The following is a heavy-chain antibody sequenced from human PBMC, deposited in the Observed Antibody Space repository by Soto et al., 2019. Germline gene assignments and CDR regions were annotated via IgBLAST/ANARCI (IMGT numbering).Heavy chain of an antibody. D-gene: IGHD6-19*01. CDR2: VYLSGTT. Sequence: PSETLSITCAFSVGSIVIGVYSWSWIRQPPGRDLEWIGNVYLSGTTYYNPSLKSRVTISLDRSKNQFSLELTSVTAADTAVYYCARVDGDGWYDGWGQGTMVTVSS. CDR3: ARVDGDGWYDG. V-gene: IGHV4-30-2*01. J-gene: IGHJ4*02. CDR1: VGSIVIGVYS.